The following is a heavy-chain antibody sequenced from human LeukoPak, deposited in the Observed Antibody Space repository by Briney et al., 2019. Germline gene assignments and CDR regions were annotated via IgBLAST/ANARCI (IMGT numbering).Heavy chain of an antibody. V-gene: IGHV3-48*01. Sequence: GGSLRLSCAASGFTFSSYSMNWVRQAPGKGLEWVSHISSSSSTMYYSDSVKGRFTVSRDNAKNSLYLQMNSLRAEDTAVYYCARASPPTPLEWFGSNSHCYMDVWGKGTTVTVSS. D-gene: IGHD3-3*01. CDR2: ISSSSSTM. J-gene: IGHJ6*03. CDR1: GFTFSSYS. CDR3: ARASPPTPLEWFGSNSHCYMDV.